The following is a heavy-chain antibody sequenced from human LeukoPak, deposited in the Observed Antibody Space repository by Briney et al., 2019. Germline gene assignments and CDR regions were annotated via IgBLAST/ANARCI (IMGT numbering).Heavy chain of an antibody. J-gene: IGHJ6*02. V-gene: IGHV4-59*01. D-gene: IGHD5-12*01. CDR3: ARANDHSGYEYYYYGMDV. Sequence: SETLSLTCTVSGGSISSYYWSWIRQPPGKGLEWIGYIYYSGSTNYNPSLKSRVTISVDTSKNQFSLKLSSVTAADTAVYYCARANDHSGYEYYYYGMDVWGQGTTVTVSS. CDR1: GGSISSYY. CDR2: IYYSGST.